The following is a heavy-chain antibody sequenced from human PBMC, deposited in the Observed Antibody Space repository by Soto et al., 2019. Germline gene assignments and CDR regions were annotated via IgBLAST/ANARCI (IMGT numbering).Heavy chain of an antibody. J-gene: IGHJ5*02. Sequence: QVQLVQSGAEVKKPGSWVKVSCKASGGTFSSYAISWVRQAPGQGLEWMGGIIPIFGTANYAQKFQGRVTITADESTSTAYMELSSLRSEDTAVYYCARGSSSWYAPLSEAWFDPWGQGTLVTVSS. CDR2: IIPIFGTA. V-gene: IGHV1-69*01. CDR1: GGTFSSYA. CDR3: ARGSSSWYAPLSEAWFDP. D-gene: IGHD6-13*01.